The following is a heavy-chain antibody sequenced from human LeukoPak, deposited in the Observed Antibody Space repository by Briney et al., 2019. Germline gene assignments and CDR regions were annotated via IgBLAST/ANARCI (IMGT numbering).Heavy chain of an antibody. CDR3: ARDCSSGWYV. CDR2: ISISSNYK. D-gene: IGHD6-19*01. CDR1: GFTFSRYS. Sequence: GGSLRLSCAASGFTFSRYSMNWVRQAPGKGLEWVSSISISSNYKYYPDSLKGRFTISRDNAKNSLYLQMNSLRAEDTAVYYCARDCSSGWYVWGQGTLVTVSS. V-gene: IGHV3-21*01. J-gene: IGHJ4*02.